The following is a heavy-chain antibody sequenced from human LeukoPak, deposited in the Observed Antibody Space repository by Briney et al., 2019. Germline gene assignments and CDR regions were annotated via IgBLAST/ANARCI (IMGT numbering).Heavy chain of an antibody. J-gene: IGHJ6*02. D-gene: IGHD3-10*01. V-gene: IGHV4-34*01. CDR1: GGSFSGYY. CDR3: ASRYYGSGSYSYYYYGMDV. CDR2: INHSGST. Sequence: SETLSLTCAVYGGSFSGYYWSWIRQPPGKGLEWMGEINHSGSTNYNPSLKSRVTISVDTSKNQFSLKLSSVTASDTAVYYCASRYYGSGSYSYYYYGMDVWGQGTTVTVSS.